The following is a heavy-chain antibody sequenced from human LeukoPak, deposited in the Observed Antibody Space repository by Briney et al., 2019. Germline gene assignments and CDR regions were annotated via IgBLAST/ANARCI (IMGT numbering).Heavy chain of an antibody. Sequence: GGSLRLSCETSGFNFANTWMSWVRQAPGKGPEWLGLIKNKAGGGTRDYAAPVKGRFFIPRDESKDTLYLQMNSLKTEDTARYFCTTGGHYFGDWGQGTLVTVSS. J-gene: IGHJ4*02. CDR2: IKNKAGGGTR. CDR1: GFNFANTW. CDR3: TTGGHYFGD. V-gene: IGHV3-15*01.